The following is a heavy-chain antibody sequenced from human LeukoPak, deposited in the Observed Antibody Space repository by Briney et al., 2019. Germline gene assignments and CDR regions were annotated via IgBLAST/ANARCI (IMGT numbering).Heavy chain of an antibody. D-gene: IGHD2-15*01. CDR1: GGSISGYF. J-gene: IGHJ6*02. Sequence: KPSETLSLTRTVSGGSISGYFWSCIRQPPGQGLEFIGYIYYTGATLYNPSLKSRVTMSVDTSKNQFSLKLSSVTAADTAVYYCARHDPVGYYQHGMDVWGQGTTVTVSS. V-gene: IGHV4-59*08. CDR2: IYYTGAT. CDR3: ARHDPVGYYQHGMDV.